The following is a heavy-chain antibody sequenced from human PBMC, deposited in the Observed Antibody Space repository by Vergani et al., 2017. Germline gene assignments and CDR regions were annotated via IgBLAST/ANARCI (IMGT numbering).Heavy chain of an antibody. D-gene: IGHD3-22*01. CDR1: GFTFSSYW. CDR3: AKAKFLDSSSYYFRSGATDC. J-gene: IGHJ4*02. V-gene: IGHV3-7*01. Sequence: EVQLVESGGGLVQPGGSLRLSCAASGFTFSSYWMSWVRQAPGKGLEWVANIKQDGSEKYYADSLEGRFTISRDNSKNTLYLQMNSLRAEDTAVYYCAKAKFLDSSSYYFRSGATDCWGQGTLVTVSS. CDR2: IKQDGSEK.